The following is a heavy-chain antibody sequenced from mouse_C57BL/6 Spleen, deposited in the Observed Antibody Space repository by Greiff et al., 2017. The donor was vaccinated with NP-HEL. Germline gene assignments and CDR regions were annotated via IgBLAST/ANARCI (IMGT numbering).Heavy chain of an antibody. CDR2: IYPGSGNT. CDR3: ARRSSSGYEDY. Sequence: VQLQQSGPELVKPGASVKISCKASGYSFTSYYIHWVKPRPGPGLEWIGWIYPGSGNTKYNEKFKGQATLTADTSSSTAYMQLSSLTSEDSAVYYCARRSSSGYEDYWGQGTTLTVSS. V-gene: IGHV1-66*01. D-gene: IGHD3-2*02. CDR1: GYSFTSYY. J-gene: IGHJ2*01.